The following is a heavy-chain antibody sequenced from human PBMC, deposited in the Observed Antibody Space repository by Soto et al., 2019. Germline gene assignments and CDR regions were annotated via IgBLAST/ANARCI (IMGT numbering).Heavy chain of an antibody. J-gene: IGHJ6*02. CDR3: ATQLGSGGLYGMDV. V-gene: IGHV5-10-1*01. CDR2: IDPSDSYT. D-gene: IGHD2-15*01. Sequence: PGESLKISCKGSGYSFTSYCIGWVRQMPGKGLEWMGRIDPSDSYTNYSPSFQGHVTISADKSISTAYLQWSSLKASDTAMYYCATQLGSGGLYGMDVWGQGTTVTVSS. CDR1: GYSFTSYC.